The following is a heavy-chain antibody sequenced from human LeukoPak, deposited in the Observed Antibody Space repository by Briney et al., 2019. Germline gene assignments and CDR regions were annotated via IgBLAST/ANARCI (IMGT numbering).Heavy chain of an antibody. V-gene: IGHV1-8*03. D-gene: IGHD1-1*01. CDR2: MNPHSGNT. Sequence: ASVKVSCKASGYTFTTYDINWVRQAAGQGLEWMGWMNPHSGNTGYAQKIQGRVTITRNTSINTAYMELSSLRFEDAAVYYCARGYGTDYWGQGTLVTVSS. CDR1: GYTFTTYD. CDR3: ARGYGTDY. J-gene: IGHJ4*02.